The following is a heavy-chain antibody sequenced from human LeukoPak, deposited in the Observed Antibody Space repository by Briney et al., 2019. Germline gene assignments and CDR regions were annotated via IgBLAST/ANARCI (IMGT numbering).Heavy chain of an antibody. CDR2: INHSGST. V-gene: IGHV4-34*01. J-gene: IGHJ4*02. Sequence: NPSETLSLTCAVYGGSFSGYYWSWIRQPPGKGLEWIGEINHSGSTNYNPSLKSRVTISVDTSKNQFSLKLSSATAADTAVYYCAGYRSGRNYWGQGTLVTVSS. CDR3: AGYRSGRNY. D-gene: IGHD5-18*01. CDR1: GGSFSGYY.